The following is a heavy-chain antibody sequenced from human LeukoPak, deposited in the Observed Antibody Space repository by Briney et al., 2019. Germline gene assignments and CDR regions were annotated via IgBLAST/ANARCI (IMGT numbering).Heavy chain of an antibody. CDR1: GFTFSSYG. CDR2: ISYDGSNK. J-gene: IGHJ4*02. D-gene: IGHD2-8*01. Sequence: PGGSLRLSCAASGFTFSSYGMHWVRQAPGKGLEWVAVISYDGSNKYYADSVKGRFTISGDNSKNTLYLQMNSLRAEDTAVYYCAKIFDGPGLHYWGQGTLVTVSS. CDR3: AKIFDGPGLHY. V-gene: IGHV3-30*18.